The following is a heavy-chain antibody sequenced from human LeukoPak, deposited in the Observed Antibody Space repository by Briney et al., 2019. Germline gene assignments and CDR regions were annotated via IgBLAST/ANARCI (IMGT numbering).Heavy chain of an antibody. V-gene: IGHV3-23*01. Sequence: GGSLRLSCAASGFTFSSYAMSWVRQAPGKGLEWVSAISGSGGSTYYADSVKGRFTISRDSSKNTPYLQMNSLRAEDTAVYYCAKDRGYSYGSFFDYWGQGTLVTVSS. J-gene: IGHJ4*02. CDR1: GFTFSSYA. D-gene: IGHD5-18*01. CDR3: AKDRGYSYGSFFDY. CDR2: ISGSGGST.